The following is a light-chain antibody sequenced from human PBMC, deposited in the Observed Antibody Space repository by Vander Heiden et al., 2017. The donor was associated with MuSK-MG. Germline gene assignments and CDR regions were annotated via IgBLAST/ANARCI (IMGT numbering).Light chain of an antibody. J-gene: IGKJ4*01. CDR3: QQYHSYPLT. V-gene: IGKV1-5*03. CDR1: QSINSW. Sequence: DIQMTQSPSTLSTSEGDRVTITCRASQSINSWLAWYQQKPGNAPKVLIYKASSLESGVPSRFSGSGSGTEFTLTISSLQPDDFATYYCQQYHSYPLTFGGGTKVEIK. CDR2: KAS.